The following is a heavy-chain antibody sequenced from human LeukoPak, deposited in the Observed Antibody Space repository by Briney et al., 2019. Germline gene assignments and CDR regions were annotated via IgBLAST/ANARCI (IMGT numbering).Heavy chain of an antibody. CDR1: GFTFSGSA. CDR3: TRTLYYYDSSGYYSPDAFDI. V-gene: IGHV3-73*01. J-gene: IGHJ3*02. CDR2: IRSKANSYAT. D-gene: IGHD3-22*01. Sequence: GGSLRLSCAASGFTFSGSAMHWVRQASGKGLEWVGRIRSKANSYATAYAASVKGRFTISRDDSKNTAYLQMNSLKTEDTAVYYCTRTLYYYDSSGYYSPDAFDIWRQGTMVTVSS.